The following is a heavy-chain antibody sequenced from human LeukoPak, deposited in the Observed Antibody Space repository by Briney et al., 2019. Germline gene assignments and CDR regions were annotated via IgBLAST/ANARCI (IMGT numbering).Heavy chain of an antibody. CDR1: GYSFTSYW. V-gene: IGHV5-10-1*01. J-gene: IGHJ4*02. D-gene: IGHD3-3*01. CDR3: ERHENYDFWSGYYQNDY. CDR2: IDPSDSYT. Sequence: KGGESLKISCKGSGYSFTSYWISWVRQMPGKGLEWMGRIDPSDSYTNYSPSFQGHVTISADKSISTAYLQWSSLKASDTAMYYCERHENYDFWSGYYQNDYWGQGTLVTVSS.